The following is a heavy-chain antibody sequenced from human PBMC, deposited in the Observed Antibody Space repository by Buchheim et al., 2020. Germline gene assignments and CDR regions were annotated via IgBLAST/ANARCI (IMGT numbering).Heavy chain of an antibody. CDR3: AKRNYYFDY. D-gene: IGHD1-7*01. V-gene: IGHV3-23*01. CDR2: ISGGGDHT. J-gene: IGHJ4*01. Sequence: EVQLLESGGDLVQPGGSLRLSCAASGFTFSDFAMTWVRQAPGQGLEWVSGISGGGDHTFYAVSVKGRFTISRDNSKNTLYLQLNSLRAEDTAVYYCAKRNYYFDYWGHGTL. CDR1: GFTFSDFA.